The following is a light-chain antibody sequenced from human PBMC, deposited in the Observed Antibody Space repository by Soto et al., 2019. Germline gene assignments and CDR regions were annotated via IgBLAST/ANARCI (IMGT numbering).Light chain of an antibody. J-gene: IGKJ5*01. CDR3: QQRSNWPPIT. Sequence: IQMTQSPSTLSGSVGYRVTITCRASQSISSSLAWYQQIPGKAPKLLIYDASSLERGVPSRFSGSGSGTDFTLTISSLEPEDFAVYYCQQRSNWPPITFGQGTRLEIK. CDR1: QSISSS. CDR2: DAS. V-gene: IGKV1-5*01.